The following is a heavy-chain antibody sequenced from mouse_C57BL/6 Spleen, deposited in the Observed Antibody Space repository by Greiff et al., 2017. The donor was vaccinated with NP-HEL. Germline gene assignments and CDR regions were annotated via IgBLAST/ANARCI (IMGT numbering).Heavy chain of an antibody. CDR3: ARSGGNYALYAMDY. D-gene: IGHD2-1*01. V-gene: IGHV1-81*01. CDR1: GYTFTSYG. Sequence: VKLQESGAELARPGASVKLSCKASGYTFTSYGISWVKQRTGQGLEWIGEIYPRSGNTYYNEKFKGKATLTADKSSSTAYMELRSLTSEDSAVYFCARSGGNYALYAMDYWGQGTSVTVSS. CDR2: IYPRSGNT. J-gene: IGHJ4*01.